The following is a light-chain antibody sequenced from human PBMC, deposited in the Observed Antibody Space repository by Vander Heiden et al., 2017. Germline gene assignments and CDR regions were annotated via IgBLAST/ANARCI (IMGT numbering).Light chain of an antibody. CDR3: NSRDSSGNHQV. V-gene: IGLV3-19*01. Sequence: SSELTQDPAVPVALGPTSRITCQGDSLRSYYASWERQKPGQGPVLVIYGKNNRPSGIPDRFSGSSSGNTASLTITGAQAEDEADYYCNSRDSSGNHQVFGGGTKLTVL. CDR1: SLRSYY. J-gene: IGLJ3*02. CDR2: GKN.